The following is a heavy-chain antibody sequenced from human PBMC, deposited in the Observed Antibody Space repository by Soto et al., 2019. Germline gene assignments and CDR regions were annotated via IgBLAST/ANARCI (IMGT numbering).Heavy chain of an antibody. D-gene: IGHD3-22*01. V-gene: IGHV2-26*01. Sequence: SRPTLVNPTETLRLTCDVAGFPLSKARMGVNLIRQPPGKALEWLAHIFSNDEKSYSTSLKSRLTISKDTSKSQVVLTMTNMDPVDTATYYCARGMLEYYDSSGYVYYFDYWGQGTLVTVSS. CDR1: GFPLSKARMG. CDR2: IFSNDEK. CDR3: ARGMLEYYDSSGYVYYFDY. J-gene: IGHJ4*02.